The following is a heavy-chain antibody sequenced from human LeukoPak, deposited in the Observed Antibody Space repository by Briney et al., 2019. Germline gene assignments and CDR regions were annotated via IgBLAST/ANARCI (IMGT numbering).Heavy chain of an antibody. V-gene: IGHV4-39*01. D-gene: IGHD5-24*01. Sequence: SETLSLTCTVSGGSISSSSYYWGWIRQPPGKGLEWIGSIYYSGSTYYNPSLKSRVTISVDTSKNQFSLKLSSVTAADTAVYYCARQRGDGYNSYDAFDIWGQRTMVTVSS. CDR2: IYYSGST. CDR3: ARQRGDGYNSYDAFDI. J-gene: IGHJ3*02. CDR1: GGSISSSSYY.